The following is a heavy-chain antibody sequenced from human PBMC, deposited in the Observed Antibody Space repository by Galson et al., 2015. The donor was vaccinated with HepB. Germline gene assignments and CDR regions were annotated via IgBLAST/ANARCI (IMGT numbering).Heavy chain of an antibody. J-gene: IGHJ4*02. CDR3: ARHYPGSIWTYYFDY. CDR2: MSSDETNK. V-gene: IGHV3-30*04. Sequence: SLRLSCAASGFTFSNYAMHWVRQAPGKGLQWVAFMSSDETNKYYADSVKGRFTISRDKSKNTLYLQMNSLRPADTAVYYCARHYPGSIWTYYFDYWGQGTLVTVSS. CDR1: GFTFSNYA. D-gene: IGHD6-13*01.